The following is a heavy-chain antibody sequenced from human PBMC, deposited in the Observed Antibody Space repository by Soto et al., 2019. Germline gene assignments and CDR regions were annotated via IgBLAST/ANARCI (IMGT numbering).Heavy chain of an antibody. Sequence: GGSLRLSCAASGFTFSDSAMSWVRQAPGKGLEWVSAISGSGGTTDHADSVKGRFIISRDNSKNTLYLQMNSLRAEDTAVYYCGKYASTSWSHFDYWGQGTLVTVSS. V-gene: IGHV3-23*01. CDR3: GKYASTSWSHFDY. D-gene: IGHD6-13*01. J-gene: IGHJ4*02. CDR1: GFTFSDSA. CDR2: ISGSGGTT.